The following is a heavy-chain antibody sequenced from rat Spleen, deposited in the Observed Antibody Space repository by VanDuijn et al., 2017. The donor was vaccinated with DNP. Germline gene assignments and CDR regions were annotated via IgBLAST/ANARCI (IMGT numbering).Heavy chain of an antibody. D-gene: IGHD1-5*01. CDR1: GFSLTNYG. Sequence: QVQLKESGPGLVQPSRTLSLTCTVSGFSLTNYGVSWVRQPPGKGLEWIGAIWSGGGTDYNSDLKSRLSINRDTFKSQVFLKMNSLQTEDTAIYFCTRGYRYNPPFAMDAWGQGTAVTVSS. CDR2: IWSGGGT. CDR3: TRGYRYNPPFAMDA. J-gene: IGHJ4*01. V-gene: IGHV2-15*01.